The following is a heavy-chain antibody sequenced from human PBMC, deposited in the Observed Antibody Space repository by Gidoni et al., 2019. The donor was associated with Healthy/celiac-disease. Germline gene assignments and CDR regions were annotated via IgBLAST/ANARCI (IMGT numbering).Heavy chain of an antibody. CDR2: IYYSGST. V-gene: IGHV4-59*01. CDR3: ARESRYFVHQWLVPVGDAFDI. D-gene: IGHD6-19*01. Sequence: QVQLQESGPGLVKPSETLSLTCTVSGGSISSYYWSWIRQPPGKGLEWIGYIYYSGSTNYNPSLKSRVTISVDTSKNQFSLKLSSVTAADTAVYYCARESRYFVHQWLVPVGDAFDIWGQGTMVTVSS. J-gene: IGHJ3*02. CDR1: GGSISSYY.